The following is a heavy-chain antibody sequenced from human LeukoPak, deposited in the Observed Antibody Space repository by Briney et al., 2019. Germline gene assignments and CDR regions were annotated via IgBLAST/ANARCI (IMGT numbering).Heavy chain of an antibody. CDR3: ARDRDGVPDY. Sequence: SETLSLTCTVSGGSISSYYWSWIRQPPGKGLEWIGYIYYSGSTNYNPSLKSRVTISVDTSKNQFSLKLSSVTAADTAVYYCARDRDGVPDYWGQGTLVTVSS. J-gene: IGHJ4*02. D-gene: IGHD4-17*01. V-gene: IGHV4-59*12. CDR1: GGSISSYY. CDR2: IYYSGST.